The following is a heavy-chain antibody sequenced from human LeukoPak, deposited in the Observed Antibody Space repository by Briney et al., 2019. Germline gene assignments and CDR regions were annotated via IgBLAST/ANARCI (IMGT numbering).Heavy chain of an antibody. D-gene: IGHD3-9*01. CDR3: ASSRRKARYFDWTNAFDI. CDR1: GGSFSGYY. CDR2: IYYSGST. V-gene: IGHV4-59*01. Sequence: SETLSLTCAVYGGSFSGYYWSWIRQPPGKGLEWIGYIYYSGSTNYNPSLKSRVTISVDTSKNQFSLKLSSVTAADTAVYYCASSRRKARYFDWTNAFDIWGQGTMVTVSS. J-gene: IGHJ3*02.